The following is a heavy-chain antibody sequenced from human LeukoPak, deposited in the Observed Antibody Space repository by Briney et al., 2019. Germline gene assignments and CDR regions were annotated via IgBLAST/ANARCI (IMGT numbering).Heavy chain of an antibody. CDR3: ARADTTGGYYFDY. Sequence: AGGSLRLSCAASGFTFSSYAMHWVRQAPGKGLEWVAVISYDGSNKYYADSLKGRFTISRDNAKNSLYLQMNSLRAEDTAVYYCARADTTGGYYFDYWGQGTLVTVSS. V-gene: IGHV3-30-3*01. CDR2: ISYDGSNK. D-gene: IGHD4-17*01. CDR1: GFTFSSYA. J-gene: IGHJ4*02.